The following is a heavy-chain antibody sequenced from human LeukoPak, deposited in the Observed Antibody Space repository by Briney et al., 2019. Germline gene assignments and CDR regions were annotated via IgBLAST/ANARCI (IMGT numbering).Heavy chain of an antibody. V-gene: IGHV3-23*01. D-gene: IGHD1-26*01. Sequence: RGSLRLSCAASGFTFSNYAMSWVRQAPGKGLEWVISGSGSNTYYADSVKGRFTISRDNSKNTLYLQMNSLRAEDTAVYYCAKVSSGSYYYYYYMDVWGKGTTVTISS. J-gene: IGHJ6*03. CDR1: GFTFSNYA. CDR3: AKVSSGSYYYYYYMDV. CDR2: SGSGSNT.